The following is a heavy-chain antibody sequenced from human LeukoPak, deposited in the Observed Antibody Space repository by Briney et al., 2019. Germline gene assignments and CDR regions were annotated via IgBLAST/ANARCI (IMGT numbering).Heavy chain of an antibody. V-gene: IGHV3-9*01. Sequence: GGSLRLSCAASGFTFDDYAMHWVRQAPGKGLEWVSSISWNSGSIGYADSVKGRFTISRDNAKNSLYLQMNSLRAEDTALYYCAKATYSSSSFNYFDYWGQGTLVTVSS. CDR1: GFTFDDYA. CDR2: ISWNSGSI. J-gene: IGHJ4*02. D-gene: IGHD6-6*01. CDR3: AKATYSSSSFNYFDY.